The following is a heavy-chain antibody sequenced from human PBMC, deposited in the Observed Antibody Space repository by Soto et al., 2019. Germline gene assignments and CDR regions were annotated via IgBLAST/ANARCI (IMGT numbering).Heavy chain of an antibody. J-gene: IGHJ4*02. V-gene: IGHV3-23*01. CDR2: ITGGGGAT. D-gene: IGHD3-10*01. Sequence: GGSLRLSCAASGFTFSTYTMSWVRQAPGKGLEWVSSITGGGGATYYADSVKGRFTISRDNSRNTLHLQMNSLRAEDTAVCYCAKVPPRSGRGYWGQGTLVTVSS. CDR1: GFTFSTYT. CDR3: AKVPPRSGRGY.